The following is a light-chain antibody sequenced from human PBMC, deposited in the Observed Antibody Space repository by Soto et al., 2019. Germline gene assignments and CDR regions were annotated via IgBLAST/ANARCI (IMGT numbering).Light chain of an antibody. V-gene: IGKV3-11*01. CDR1: QSISSY. J-gene: IGKJ4*01. Sequence: EFVLTQSPATLSLSPGERATLSCIASQSISSYLDWYQQKPGQAPRFLIYDVSNRATGIPSRFSGSGSGTDFTLTISRLEPEDFAVYFCQQYVSSPLTFGGGTKVDIK. CDR3: QQYVSSPLT. CDR2: DVS.